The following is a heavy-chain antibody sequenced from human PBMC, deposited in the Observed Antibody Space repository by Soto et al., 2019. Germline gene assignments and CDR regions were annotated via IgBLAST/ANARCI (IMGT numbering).Heavy chain of an antibody. CDR2: IIPIFGTA. J-gene: IGHJ6*02. CDR3: ASGYSYGWRKGYYYGMDV. Sequence: QVQLVQSGAEVKKPGSSVKVSCKASGGTFSSYAISWVRQAPGQGLEWMGGIIPIFGTANYAQKFQGRVTITADKYTSTAYMELSSVRSEDTDVYYCASGYSYGWRKGYYYGMDVWGQGTTVTVSS. CDR1: GGTFSSYA. V-gene: IGHV1-69*06. D-gene: IGHD5-18*01.